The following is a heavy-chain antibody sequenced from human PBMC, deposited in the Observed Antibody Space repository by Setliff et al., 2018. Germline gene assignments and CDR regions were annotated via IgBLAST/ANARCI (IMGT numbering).Heavy chain of an antibody. CDR2: IFPGDSET. CDR1: GYSFSNYW. J-gene: IGHJ3*02. D-gene: IGHD5-12*01. V-gene: IGHV5-51*01. CDR3: ATNGYSGYDHAFDI. Sequence: PGESLKFSCQASGYSFSNYWIAWVRQMPGKGLEWMGIIFPGDSETKYSPSFQGQVTISADKSTTTAHLQWSSLKASDTATYYCATNGYSGYDHAFDIWGQGTLVTVSS.